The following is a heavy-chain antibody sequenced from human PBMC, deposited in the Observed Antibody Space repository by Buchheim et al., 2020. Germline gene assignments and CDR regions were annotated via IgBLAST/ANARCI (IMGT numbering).Heavy chain of an antibody. CDR3: AREWRDILTGYYYYYGMDV. V-gene: IGHV3-7*01. J-gene: IGHJ6*02. CDR1: GFTFHDHW. D-gene: IGHD3-9*01. Sequence: EVQLVESGGGLVGPGGSLTLSCATSGFTFHDHWMSWIRQAPGKGLEWVANIKQDGSEKYYVDSVKGRFTISRDNAKNSLYLQMNSLRAEDTAVYYCAREWRDILTGYYYYYGMDVWGQGTT. CDR2: IKQDGSEK.